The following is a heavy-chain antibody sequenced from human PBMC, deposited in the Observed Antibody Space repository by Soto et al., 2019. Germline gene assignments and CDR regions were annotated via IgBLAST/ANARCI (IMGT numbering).Heavy chain of an antibody. CDR1: GGSISSGGYY. J-gene: IGHJ6*02. Sequence: PSETLSLTCTVSGGSISSGGYYWSWIRQHPGKGLEWIGYIYYSGSTYYNPSLKSRVTISVDTSKNQSSLKLSSVTAADPAVYYCARTLLWFGEASPYDLGMDVWGQGTTVTVSS. CDR3: ARTLLWFGEASPYDLGMDV. CDR2: IYYSGST. V-gene: IGHV4-31*03. D-gene: IGHD3-10*01.